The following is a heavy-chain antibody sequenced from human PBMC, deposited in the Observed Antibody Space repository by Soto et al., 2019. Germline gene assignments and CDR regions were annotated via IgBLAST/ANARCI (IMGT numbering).Heavy chain of an antibody. V-gene: IGHV1-18*01. CDR1: GYTFTIYG. CDR3: AREGYCSGGSCFSGWVGYYYGGMDV. D-gene: IGHD2-15*01. CDR2: ISAYNGNT. Sequence: QVQLVQSGAEVKKPGASVKVSCKASGYTFTIYGISWVRQAPGQGLEWMGWISAYNGNTNYAQKLQGRVTMTTDTSTSTAYMGLRCLSSADTAVYFCAREGYCSGGSCFSGWVGYYYGGMDVWGQGTTVTVSS. J-gene: IGHJ6*02.